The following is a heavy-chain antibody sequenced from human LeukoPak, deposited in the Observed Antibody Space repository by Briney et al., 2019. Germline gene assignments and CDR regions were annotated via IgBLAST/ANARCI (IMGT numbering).Heavy chain of an antibody. D-gene: IGHD2-8*02. V-gene: IGHV3-23*01. CDR1: XSIHX. CDR2: ISNA. J-gene: IGHJ5*02. CDR3: VREAGYCTAASCSKTNWFDT. Sequence: XSIHXXSWVRQAPGRGMEWVSAISNANYYTDSVKGRFSISRDNFRNTVYLQMRSLRAEDTAVYFCVREAGYCTAASCSKTNWFDTWGQGTLVTVSS.